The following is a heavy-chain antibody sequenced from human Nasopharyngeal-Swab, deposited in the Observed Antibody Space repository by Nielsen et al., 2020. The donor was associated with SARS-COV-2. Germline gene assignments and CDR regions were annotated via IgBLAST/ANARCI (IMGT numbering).Heavy chain of an antibody. D-gene: IGHD3-10*01. J-gene: IGHJ4*02. CDR3: ARESLHYYGSGSYYNVLDY. Sequence: SETLSLTCTVSGGSISSYYWSWIRQTGGKGLEWIGRIYISGSTNYNPFLKSRVTMSVDTSKNQFSLKLSSVTAADTAVYYCARESLHYYGSGSYYNVLDYWGQGTLVTVSS. CDR2: IYISGST. CDR1: GGSISSYY. V-gene: IGHV4-4*07.